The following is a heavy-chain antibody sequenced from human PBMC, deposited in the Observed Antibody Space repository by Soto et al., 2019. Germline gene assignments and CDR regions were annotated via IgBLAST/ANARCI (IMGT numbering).Heavy chain of an antibody. V-gene: IGHV1-69*06. J-gene: IGHJ5*02. CDR2: IIPIFGTA. CDR1: GGTFSSYA. Sequence: QVQLVQSGAEVKKPGSSVKVSCKASGGTFSSYAISWVRQAPGQGLEWMGGIIPIFGTANYAQKFQGRVTVTADKSTSTAYMELSSLRSEDTAVYYCARDGSWNDRPNWFDPWGQGTLVTVSS. D-gene: IGHD1-1*01. CDR3: ARDGSWNDRPNWFDP.